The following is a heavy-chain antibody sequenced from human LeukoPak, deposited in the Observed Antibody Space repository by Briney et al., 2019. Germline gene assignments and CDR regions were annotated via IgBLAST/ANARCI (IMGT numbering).Heavy chain of an antibody. CDR3: AREVGRSGCDY. Sequence: SETLSLTCTVSGGSISSSSYYWGWIRQPPGKGLEWIGSIYYSGSTYYNPSLKSRVTISVDTSKNQFSLKLSSATAADTAVYYCAREVGRSGCDYWGQGTLVTVSS. J-gene: IGHJ4*02. V-gene: IGHV4-39*07. CDR2: IYYSGST. D-gene: IGHD6-19*01. CDR1: GGSISSSSYY.